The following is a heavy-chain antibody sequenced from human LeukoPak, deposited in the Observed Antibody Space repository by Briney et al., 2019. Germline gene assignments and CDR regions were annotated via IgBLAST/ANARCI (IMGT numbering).Heavy chain of an antibody. CDR2: ISTNDI. D-gene: IGHD6-25*01. CDR1: GFTLSSHT. CDR3: ASLPTAASYMDV. J-gene: IGHJ6*03. V-gene: IGHV3-21*01. Sequence: PGGSLRLSCAASGFTLSSHTMNWVRQAPGRGLEWVSAISTNDIQYADSVKGRFTISRDNAKNSLYLQMDSLRAEDTAVYYCASLPTAASYMDVWGKGTTVTVSS.